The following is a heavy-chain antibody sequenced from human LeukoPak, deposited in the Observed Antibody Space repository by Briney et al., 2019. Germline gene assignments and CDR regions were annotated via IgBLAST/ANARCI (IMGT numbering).Heavy chain of an antibody. CDR3: ARVELLWFGGLDY. D-gene: IGHD3-10*01. CDR2: INHSGST. V-gene: IGHV4-34*01. CDR1: GGSFSGYY. J-gene: IGHJ4*02. Sequence: SETLSLTCAVYGGSFSGYYWSWIRQPPGKGLEWIGEINHSGSTNYNPSLKSRVTISVDTSKNQFSLKLSSVTAADTAVYYCARVELLWFGGLDYWGQETLVTVSS.